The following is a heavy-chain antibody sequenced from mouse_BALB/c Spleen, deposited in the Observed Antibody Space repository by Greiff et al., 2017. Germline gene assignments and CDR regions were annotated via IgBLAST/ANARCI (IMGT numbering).Heavy chain of an antibody. D-gene: IGHD2-3*01. Sequence: VQLQQSGAELMKPGASVKISCKATGYTFSSYWIEWVKQRPGHGLEWIGEILPGSGSTNYNEKFKGKATFTADTSSNTAYMQLSSLTSEDSAVYYCARRPIYDGYYVDYAMDYWGQGTSVTVSS. CDR3: ARRPIYDGYYVDYAMDY. J-gene: IGHJ4*01. CDR2: ILPGSGST. CDR1: GYTFSSYW. V-gene: IGHV1-9*01.